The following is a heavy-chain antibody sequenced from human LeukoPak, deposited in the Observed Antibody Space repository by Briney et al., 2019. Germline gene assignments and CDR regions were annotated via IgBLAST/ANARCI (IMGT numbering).Heavy chain of an antibody. CDR1: GFTFDDYG. V-gene: IGHV3-11*01. Sequence: GGSLRLSCAASGFTFDDYGMNWVRQAPGKGLEWVSYISSSGSTIYYADSVKGRFTISRDNAKNSLYLQMNSLRAEDTAVYYCARARAARRGETSDYWGQGTLVTVSS. CDR2: ISSSGSTI. J-gene: IGHJ4*02. CDR3: ARARAARRGETSDY. D-gene: IGHD6-6*01.